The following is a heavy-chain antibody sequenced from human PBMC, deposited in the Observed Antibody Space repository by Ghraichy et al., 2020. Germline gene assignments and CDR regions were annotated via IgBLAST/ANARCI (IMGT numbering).Heavy chain of an antibody. J-gene: IGHJ4*02. V-gene: IGHV1-2*02. CDR2: INPNSGGT. D-gene: IGHD6-13*01. CDR1: GYTFTGYY. CDR3: ARHPYSSSLGSDY. Sequence: ASVKVSCKASGYTFTGYYMHWVRQAPGQGLEWMGWINPNSGGTNYAQKFQGRVTMTRDTSISTAYMELSRLRSDDTAVYYCARHPYSSSLGSDYWGQGTLVTVS.